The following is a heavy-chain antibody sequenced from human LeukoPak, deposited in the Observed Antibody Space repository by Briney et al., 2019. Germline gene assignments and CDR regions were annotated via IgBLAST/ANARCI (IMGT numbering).Heavy chain of an antibody. CDR3: AKDSGGGNHPIGIFDY. CDR1: GFTFSSHA. CDR2: ISGSGGNT. J-gene: IGHJ4*02. D-gene: IGHD4-23*01. Sequence: PGGSLRLSCVASGFTFSSHAMAWVRQAPGKGLEWVSGISGSGGNTYYADSVKGRFTISRDNSKNTLYLQMNSLRAEDTAVYYCAKDSGGGNHPIGIFDYWGQGTLVTVSS. V-gene: IGHV3-23*01.